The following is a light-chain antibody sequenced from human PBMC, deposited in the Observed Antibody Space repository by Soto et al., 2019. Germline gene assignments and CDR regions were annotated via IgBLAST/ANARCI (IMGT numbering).Light chain of an antibody. CDR3: QHSYITPYT. V-gene: IGKV1-39*01. J-gene: IGKJ2*01. CDR2: AAS. CDR1: QSISVH. Sequence: DIQMTQSPSSLSASVGDTVTITCRASQSISVHLNWYQQKPGKVPKLLIYAASNLQSGVPSSFSSSGSKADFALTISSLQPEDFANYYCQHSYITPYTFGRGTKLQIK.